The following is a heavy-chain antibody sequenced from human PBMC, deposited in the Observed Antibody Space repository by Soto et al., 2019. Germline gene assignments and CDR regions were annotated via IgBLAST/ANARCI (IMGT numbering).Heavy chain of an antibody. CDR1: GYTFTGYY. CDR3: ARNSAEKQQLVLPLDYYYGMDV. CDR2: INPNSGGT. J-gene: IGHJ6*02. Sequence: QVPLVQSGAEVKKPGASVKVSCKASGYTFTGYYMHWVRQAPGQGLEWMGWINPNSGGTNYAQKFQGWVTMTRDTSISTAYMELSRLRSDDTAVYYCARNSAEKQQLVLPLDYYYGMDVWGQGTTVTVSS. V-gene: IGHV1-2*04. D-gene: IGHD6-13*01.